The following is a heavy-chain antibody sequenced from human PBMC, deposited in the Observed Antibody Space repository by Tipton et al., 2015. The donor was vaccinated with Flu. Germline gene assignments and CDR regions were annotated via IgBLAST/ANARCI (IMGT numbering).Heavy chain of an antibody. J-gene: IGHJ3*02. D-gene: IGHD5-18*01. Sequence: SLRLSCTASGFSFSSYWMHWVRQAPGKGLVWVSRINGDGSSTSNADSVKGRFTISRDNAKNTLYLQLNSLRAEDTGVYYCARDPRDTPLVGNAFDIWGQGTMVTVSS. V-gene: IGHV3-74*01. CDR1: GFSFSSYW. CDR2: INGDGSST. CDR3: ARDPRDTPLVGNAFDI.